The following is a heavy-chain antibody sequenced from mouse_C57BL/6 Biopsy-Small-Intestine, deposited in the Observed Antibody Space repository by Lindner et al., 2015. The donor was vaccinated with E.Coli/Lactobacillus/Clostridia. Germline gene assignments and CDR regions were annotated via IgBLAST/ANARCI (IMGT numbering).Heavy chain of an antibody. J-gene: IGHJ4*01. CDR1: GYAFSSSW. Sequence: VQLQESGPELVKPGASVKISCKASGYAFSSSWMNWVKQRPGKGLEWIGRIYPGDGDTNYNEKIKGKATLTADKPSSTAYMQLSSLTSEDSAVYFCARTSFYAMDYWGQGTSVTVSS. CDR3: ARTSFYAMDY. CDR2: IYPGDGDT. V-gene: IGHV1-82*01.